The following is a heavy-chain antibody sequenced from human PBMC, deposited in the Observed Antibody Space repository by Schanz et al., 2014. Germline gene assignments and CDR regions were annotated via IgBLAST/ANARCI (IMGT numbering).Heavy chain of an antibody. CDR1: GYTFSTYV. D-gene: IGHD6-13*01. J-gene: IGHJ4*02. CDR2: INPSGGST. Sequence: QVQLVQSGAEVKKPGASVKVSCKASGYTFSTYVVVCVRQAPGQGLEWMATINPSGGSTSFAQKFQGRVTMTRDTSTSTVYMELSSLRSEDTAVYYCARDGVDAAAGGNYWGQGTLVTVSS. CDR3: ARDGVDAAAGGNY. V-gene: IGHV1-46*03.